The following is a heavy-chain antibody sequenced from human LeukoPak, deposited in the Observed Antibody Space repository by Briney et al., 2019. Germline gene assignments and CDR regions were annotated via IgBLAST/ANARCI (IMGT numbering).Heavy chain of an antibody. CDR1: GYTFTGYY. J-gene: IGHJ5*02. CDR2: INPNSGGT. CDR3: ARDYSGYDYSWFDP. Sequence: ASLKVSSNASGYTFTGYYMHWLLQAPGQGLEWMGWINPNSGGTNYAQKFQGRVTMTRDTSISTAYMELSRLRYDDTAVYYCARDYSGYDYSWFDPWGQGTLVTVSS. V-gene: IGHV1-2*02. D-gene: IGHD5-12*01.